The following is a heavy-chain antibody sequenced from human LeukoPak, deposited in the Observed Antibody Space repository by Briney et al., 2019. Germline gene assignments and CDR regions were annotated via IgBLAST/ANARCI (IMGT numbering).Heavy chain of an antibody. J-gene: IGHJ4*02. D-gene: IGHD3-22*01. Sequence: ASVKVSCKASGYTFTSYYMHWVRQAPGQGLEWMGIINPSGGSTSYAQKFQGRVTMTRDTSTSTAYMELRSLRSDDTAVYYCARDNRQKYYYDSSGYYYDYWGQGTLATVSS. CDR3: ARDNRQKYYYDSSGYYYDY. V-gene: IGHV1-46*01. CDR2: INPSGGST. CDR1: GYTFTSYY.